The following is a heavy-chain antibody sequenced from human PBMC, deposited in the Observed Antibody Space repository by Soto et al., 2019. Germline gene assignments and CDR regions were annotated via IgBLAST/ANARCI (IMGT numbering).Heavy chain of an antibody. CDR2: ISGSGGST. J-gene: IGHJ6*02. D-gene: IGHD3-10*01. CDR1: GFXFSXYA. CDR3: AKTLYYYGSGSYYKGYYYYGMDV. V-gene: IGHV3-23*01. Sequence: EVQLLESGGGLVQPGGSLRLSXAAXGFXFSXYAMSWVRQAPGKGLEWVSAISGSGGSTYYADSVKGRFTISRDNSKNTLYLQMNSLRAEDTAVYYCAKTLYYYGSGSYYKGYYYYGMDVWGQGTTVTVSS.